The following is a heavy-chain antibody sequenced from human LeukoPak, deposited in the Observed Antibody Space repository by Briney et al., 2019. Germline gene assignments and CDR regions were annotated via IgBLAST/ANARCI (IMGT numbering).Heavy chain of an antibody. J-gene: IGHJ3*02. Sequence: PGRSLRLSCAASGFSFDDYAMHWVRQAPGKGLEWVSGISWNSGSIGYADSVKGRFTISRDNAKNSLYLQMNSLRAEDMALYYCAKTLTAASSEGAFDIWGQGTMVTVSS. V-gene: IGHV3-9*03. CDR1: GFSFDDYA. CDR3: AKTLTAASSEGAFDI. CDR2: ISWNSGSI. D-gene: IGHD6-13*01.